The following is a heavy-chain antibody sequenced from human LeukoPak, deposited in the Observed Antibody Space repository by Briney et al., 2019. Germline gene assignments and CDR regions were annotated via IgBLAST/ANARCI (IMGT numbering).Heavy chain of an antibody. J-gene: IGHJ3*02. CDR3: ARANRGSSGYNAFDI. V-gene: IGHV1-69*13. CDR1: GGTFSSYA. CDR2: IIPIFGTA. Sequence: ASVKVSCKASGGTFSSYAISWVRQAPGQGLEWMGGIIPIFGTANYAQKFQGRVTLTADESTSTAYMELSSLRSEDTAVYYCARANRGSSGYNAFDIWGQGTMVTVSS. D-gene: IGHD3-22*01.